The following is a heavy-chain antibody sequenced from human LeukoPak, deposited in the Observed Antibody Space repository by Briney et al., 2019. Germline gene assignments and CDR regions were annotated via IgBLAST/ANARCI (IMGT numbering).Heavy chain of an antibody. Sequence: SETQSLTCAVYGGSFSGYYWSWIRQPPGKGLEWIGEINHSGSTNYNPSLKSRVTISVDTSKNQFSLKLSSVTAADTAVYYCARGGRRIVDYWGQGTLVTVSS. CDR1: GGSFSGYY. CDR3: ARGGRRIVDY. D-gene: IGHD1-26*01. J-gene: IGHJ4*02. V-gene: IGHV4-34*01. CDR2: INHSGST.